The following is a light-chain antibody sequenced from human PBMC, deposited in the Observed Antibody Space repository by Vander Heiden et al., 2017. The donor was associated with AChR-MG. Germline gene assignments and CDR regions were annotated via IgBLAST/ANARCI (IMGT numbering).Light chain of an antibody. V-gene: IGLV2-14*03. CDR1: SSDVGGYNY. Sequence: QSALTQPPSVSGSPGQSITISCTGTSSDVGGYNYVSWYQQHPGKAPKLMIYDVSNRPSGVSNRFSGSKSGNTASLTISGRQAEEEADYYCSSYTSSSTYVFGTGTKVTVL. CDR2: DVS. J-gene: IGLJ1*01. CDR3: SSYTSSSTYV.